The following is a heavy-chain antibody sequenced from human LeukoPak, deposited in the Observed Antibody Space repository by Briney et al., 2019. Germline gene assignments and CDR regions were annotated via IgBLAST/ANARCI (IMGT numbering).Heavy chain of an antibody. V-gene: IGHV3-23*01. CDR2: ISGGGGST. J-gene: IGHJ4*02. Sequence: GGSLRLSCAASGFTFSSYAMSWVRQAPGKGLEWVSAISGGGGSTYYADSVKGRFTISRDNSKNTLYLQMNSLKTEDTAVYYCTRDPEYYDILTGYYMTGDFDYWGQGTLVTVSS. D-gene: IGHD3-9*01. CDR1: GFTFSSYA. CDR3: TRDPEYYDILTGYYMTGDFDY.